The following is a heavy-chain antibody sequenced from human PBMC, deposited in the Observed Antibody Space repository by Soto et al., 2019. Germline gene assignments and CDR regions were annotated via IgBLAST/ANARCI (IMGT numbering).Heavy chain of an antibody. CDR1: GGTFSTYP. J-gene: IGHJ2*01. V-gene: IGHV1-69*12. D-gene: IGHD1-26*01. Sequence: QVQLVQSGAEVKKPGSSVKVSCKASGGTFSTYPISWVRQAPGQGLEWMGEIMPLFGTVNYAQKFQDRVTITADESTSTTSMDLSSLRSGDTAIYYCAREYGGGLDLWGRGTLVTVSS. CDR2: IMPLFGTV. CDR3: AREYGGGLDL.